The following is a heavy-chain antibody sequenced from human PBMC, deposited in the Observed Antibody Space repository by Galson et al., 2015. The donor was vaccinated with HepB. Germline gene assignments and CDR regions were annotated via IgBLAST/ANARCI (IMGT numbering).Heavy chain of an antibody. CDR1: GFIFRHHA. CDR2: INGRGSTR. J-gene: IGHJ5*02. Sequence: SLRLSCAGSGFIFRHHAMAWIRQAPGKGLEWVSGINGRGSTRSYSDAVKGRFSISRDNSKDTVFLQMDNPRAEDTAVYYCVKEGSWFGGDWFDPWGQGTLVSVSS. D-gene: IGHD3-16*01. CDR3: VKEGSWFGGDWFDP. V-gene: IGHV3-23*01.